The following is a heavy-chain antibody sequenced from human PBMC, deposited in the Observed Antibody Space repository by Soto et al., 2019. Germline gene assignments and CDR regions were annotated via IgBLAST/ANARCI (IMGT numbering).Heavy chain of an antibody. CDR1: CGSISSYY. D-gene: IGHD6-6*01. V-gene: IGHV4-59*08. J-gene: IGHJ4*02. CDR2: IYYSGST. CDR3: ARLEYSSSYFDY. Sequence: PSETLSLTCTVSCGSISSYYWSWIRQPPGKGLEWIGYIYYSGSTNYNPSLKSRVTISVDTSKNQFSLKLSSVTAADTAVYYCARLEYSSSYFDYWGQGTLVTVA.